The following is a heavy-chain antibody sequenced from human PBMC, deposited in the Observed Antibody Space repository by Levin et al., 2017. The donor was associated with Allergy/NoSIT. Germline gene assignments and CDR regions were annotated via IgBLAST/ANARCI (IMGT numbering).Heavy chain of an antibody. CDR3: ARPQGTTMYTYWFDP. V-gene: IGHV4-39*01. CDR2: IHYRGST. J-gene: IGHJ5*02. Sequence: PGGSLRLSCTVSGGSISSSSYYWGWIRQPPGKGLEWIGSIHYRGSTYYSPSLKSRVTISIDTSENLFSLKLTSVTAADTAVYYCARPQGTTMYTYWFDPWGQGTLVTVSS. D-gene: IGHD4-17*01. CDR1: GGSISSSSYY.